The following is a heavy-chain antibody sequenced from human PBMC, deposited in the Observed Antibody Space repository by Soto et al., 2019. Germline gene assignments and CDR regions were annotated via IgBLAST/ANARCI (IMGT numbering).Heavy chain of an antibody. V-gene: IGHV4-34*01. J-gene: IGHJ5*02. CDR3: ATRITVFGLLIRPFDP. D-gene: IGHD3-3*01. Sequence: PSETLSLTCAVYFESVNCYYWNWIRQPPGKGLEWIGEINHTGGTHYNPSLKSRVTMSVDTSKNQFSLRLSSVTAADTAIYYCATRITVFGLLIRPFDPWRQGTQVIVCS. CDR2: INHTGGT. CDR1: FESVNCYY.